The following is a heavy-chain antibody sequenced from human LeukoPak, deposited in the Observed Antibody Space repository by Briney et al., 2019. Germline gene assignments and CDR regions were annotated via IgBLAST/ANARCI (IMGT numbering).Heavy chain of an antibody. V-gene: IGHV4-4*07. J-gene: IGHJ4*02. D-gene: IGHD3-16*02. CDR1: GGSISNYY. CDR3: ARIYPALFDN. Sequence: SETLSLTCNVSGGSISNYYWNWIRQPAGKGLEWIGRIFGDGSANHHPSLKSQVTMSVDTSKNQFSLKLISLTAADTAVYYCARIYPALFDNWGQGTLVTVSS. CDR2: IFGDGSA.